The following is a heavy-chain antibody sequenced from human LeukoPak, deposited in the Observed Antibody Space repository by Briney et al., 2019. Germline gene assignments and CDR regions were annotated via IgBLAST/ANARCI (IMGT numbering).Heavy chain of an antibody. CDR1: GFTFDDYA. D-gene: IGHD6-13*01. J-gene: IGHJ4*02. Sequence: GGSLRLSCVASGFTFDDYAMHWVRQAPGKGLEWVSGISWNSGSIGYADSVKGRFTISRDNAKNSLYLQMNSLRAEDTALYYCAKTPLYSSSWSFFDYWGQGTLVTVSS. V-gene: IGHV3-9*01. CDR3: AKTPLYSSSWSFFDY. CDR2: ISWNSGSI.